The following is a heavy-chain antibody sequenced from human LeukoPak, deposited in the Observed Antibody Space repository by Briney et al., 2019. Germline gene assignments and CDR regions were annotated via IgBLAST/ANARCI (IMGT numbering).Heavy chain of an antibody. V-gene: IGHV3-48*04. CDR3: AKDRVQALYFFDY. Sequence: GGSLRLSCAASGFSLNTYGMTWVRQAPGKGLEWGSYISGSSISIYYADSVKGRFTISRDNSKKSLYLQMNSLTTEDTALYYCAKDRVQALYFFDYWGQGTLVTVSS. CDR1: GFSLNTYG. J-gene: IGHJ4*02. CDR2: ISGSSISI.